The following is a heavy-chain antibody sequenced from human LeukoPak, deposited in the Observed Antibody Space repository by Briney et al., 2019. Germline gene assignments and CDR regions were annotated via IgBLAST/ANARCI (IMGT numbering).Heavy chain of an antibody. CDR1: GFTFSSNY. V-gene: IGHV3-53*01. CDR2: IYSGGST. D-gene: IGHD3-9*01. Sequence: GGSLRLSCAASGFTFSSNYMSWVRQAPGKGLECVSVIYSGGSTYYSDAVKGRFIISRHNSKNTLHFQMNSLLSEEKTFDYCARVANITTFGMDVWGQGTTVTVSS. J-gene: IGHJ6*02. CDR3: ARVANITTFGMDV.